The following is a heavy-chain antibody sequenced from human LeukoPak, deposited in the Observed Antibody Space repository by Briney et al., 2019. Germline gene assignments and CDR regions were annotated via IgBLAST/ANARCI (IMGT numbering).Heavy chain of an antibody. CDR2: INPSGGST. Sequence: ASVTVSCTASGYTFTSYYMHWVRQAPGQGLEWMGIINPSGGSTSYAQKFQGRVTMTRDTSTSTVYMELSSLRSEDTAVYYCARDRASSGFDYWGQGTLVTVSS. D-gene: IGHD2-15*01. CDR1: GYTFTSYY. CDR3: ARDRASSGFDY. J-gene: IGHJ4*02. V-gene: IGHV1-46*01.